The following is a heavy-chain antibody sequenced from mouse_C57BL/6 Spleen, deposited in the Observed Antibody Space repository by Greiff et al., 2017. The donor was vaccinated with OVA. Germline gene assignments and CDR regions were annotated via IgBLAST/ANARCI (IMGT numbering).Heavy chain of an antibody. CDR3: ARRGSSSAMDY. CDR1: GFTFSDYY. CDR2: ISNGGGST. Sequence: EVNVVESGGGLVQPGGSLKLSCAASGFTFSDYYMYWVRQTPEKRLEWVAYISNGGGSTYYPDTVKGRFTISRDNAKNTLYLQMSRLKSEDTAMYYGARRGSSSAMDYWGQGTSVTVSS. J-gene: IGHJ4*01. V-gene: IGHV5-12*01. D-gene: IGHD1-1*01.